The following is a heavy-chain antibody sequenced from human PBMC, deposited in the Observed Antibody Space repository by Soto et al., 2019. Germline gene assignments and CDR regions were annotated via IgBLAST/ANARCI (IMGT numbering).Heavy chain of an antibody. V-gene: IGHV2-5*02. J-gene: IGHJ4*02. Sequence: QITLKESGPTLVKPTQTLTLTCTFSGFSLSTSGVGVGWLRQPPGQALEWLALIYWDADKRYSPSLKSRLTIKEDTAKDQVVLTGTNMDPVDTGTYYWAQAGGITYCELWSGYYDYWGQETLVTVSS. CDR3: AQAGGITYCELWSGYYDY. CDR1: GFSLSTSGVG. CDR2: IYWDADK. D-gene: IGHD3-3*01.